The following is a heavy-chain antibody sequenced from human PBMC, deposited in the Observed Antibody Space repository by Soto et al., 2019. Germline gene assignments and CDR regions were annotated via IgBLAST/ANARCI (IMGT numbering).Heavy chain of an antibody. D-gene: IGHD1-26*01. V-gene: IGHV1-2*02. Sequence: ASVKVSCKASGYTFTGYYIHWVRQAPGQGLEWLGWIKPNSGDTNYSQKFQGRVTMTRDTSISTAYMELTRLRSDDTAIYYCARDLQYAELLDYFDNWGQGTLVTVS. CDR2: IKPNSGDT. CDR1: GYTFTGYY. CDR3: ARDLQYAELLDYFDN. J-gene: IGHJ4*02.